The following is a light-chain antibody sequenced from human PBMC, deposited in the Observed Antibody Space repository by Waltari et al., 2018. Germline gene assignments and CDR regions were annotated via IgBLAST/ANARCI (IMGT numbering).Light chain of an antibody. CDR2: AAS. V-gene: IGKV1-39*01. CDR3: QQSYSTPQMYT. J-gene: IGKJ2*01. CDR1: QSISSY. Sequence: DIQMTQSPSSLSASVGDRVTITCRARQSISSYLNWYQQKPGKAPKPLIYAASSLQSGVPSRSSGSGSGTDFTLTISSLQPEDFATYYCQQSYSTPQMYTFGQGTKLEIK.